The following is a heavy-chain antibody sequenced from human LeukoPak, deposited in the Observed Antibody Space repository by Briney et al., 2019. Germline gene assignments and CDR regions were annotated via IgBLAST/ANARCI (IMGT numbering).Heavy chain of an antibody. Sequence: PGGSLRLSCAASGFTFSSYSMNWVRQAPGKGLEWVSSISSSSSYIYYADSVKGRFTISRDNAKNSLYLQMNSLRAEDTAVYYCARGGLTGYYFDYWGQGTQVTVSS. V-gene: IGHV3-21*01. CDR1: GFTFSSYS. J-gene: IGHJ4*02. D-gene: IGHD3-9*01. CDR3: ARGGLTGYYFDY. CDR2: ISSSSSYI.